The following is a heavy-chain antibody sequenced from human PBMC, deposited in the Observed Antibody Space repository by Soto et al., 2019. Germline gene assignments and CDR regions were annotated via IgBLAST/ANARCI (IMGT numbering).Heavy chain of an antibody. CDR2: IYYTGST. J-gene: IGHJ4*02. D-gene: IGHD2-15*01. CDR1: GGSVSSGTYH. V-gene: IGHV4-61*10. Sequence: PSETLSLTCTFSGGSVSSGTYHWTWIRQPAGNGLEWIGRIYYTGSTDYNPSLKSRVTMSVDTSKNQFSLKVSSVTAADTAVYYCARDCSGGACYPASFDYWGQGTLVTVSS. CDR3: ARDCSGGACYPASFDY.